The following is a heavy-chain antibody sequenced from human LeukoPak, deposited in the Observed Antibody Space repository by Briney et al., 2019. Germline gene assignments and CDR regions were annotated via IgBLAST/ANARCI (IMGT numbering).Heavy chain of an antibody. J-gene: IGHJ6*04. D-gene: IGHD2-2*01. Sequence: KPGGSLRLSCAASGFTFSSYSMNWVRQAPGKGLEWVSSISSSSSYIYYADSVKGRFTISRDNAKNSLCLQMNSLRAEDTAVYYCARDKVPNTYCSSTSCHYYYYGMDVWGKGTTVTVSS. CDR2: ISSSSSYI. CDR3: ARDKVPNTYCSSTSCHYYYYGMDV. V-gene: IGHV3-21*01. CDR1: GFTFSSYS.